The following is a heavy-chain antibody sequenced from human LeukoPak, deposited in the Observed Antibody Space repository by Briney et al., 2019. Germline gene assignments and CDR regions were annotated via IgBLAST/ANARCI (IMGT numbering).Heavy chain of an antibody. CDR3: ARDAYSSSEVDWFDP. CDR2: IYYTGST. J-gene: IGHJ5*02. Sequence: PSETLSLTCIASGGSISSYYWSWIRQPPGKGLEWMGNIYYTGSTNYNPSLKSRVTISVDTSKNQFSLKLSSVTAADMAVYYCARDAYSSSEVDWFDPWGQGTLVTVSS. V-gene: IGHV4-59*01. CDR1: GGSISSYY. D-gene: IGHD6-13*01.